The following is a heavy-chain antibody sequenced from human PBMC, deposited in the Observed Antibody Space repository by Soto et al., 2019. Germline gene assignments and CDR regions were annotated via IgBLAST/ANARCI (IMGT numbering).Heavy chain of an antibody. D-gene: IGHD5-12*01. Sequence: QVQMVESGGGLVKPGGSLRLSCAASGFTFSAYYMSWIRQAPGKGLEWISYISNSGTTIFYADSVKGRFTISRDNARNSLYLQMNSQRAEDTAVYYCASSIKGHNGYVSHAFDIWGQGTMVTVSS. CDR3: ASSIKGHNGYVSHAFDI. CDR1: GFTFSAYY. V-gene: IGHV3-11*01. CDR2: ISNSGTTI. J-gene: IGHJ3*02.